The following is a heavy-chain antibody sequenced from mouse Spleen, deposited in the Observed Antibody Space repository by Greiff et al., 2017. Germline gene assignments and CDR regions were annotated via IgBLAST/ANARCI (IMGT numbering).Heavy chain of an antibody. J-gene: IGHJ4*01. CDR1: GFTFSSYA. CDR3: ARTDYDADAMDY. Sequence: EVKLVESGGGLVKPGGSLKLSCAASGFTFSSYAMSWVRQTPEKRLEWVATISSGGSYTYYPDSVKGRFTISRDNAKNTLYLQMSSLRSEDTAMYYCARTDYDADAMDYWGQGTSVTVSS. V-gene: IGHV5-9-1*01. CDR2: ISSGGSYT. D-gene: IGHD2-4*01.